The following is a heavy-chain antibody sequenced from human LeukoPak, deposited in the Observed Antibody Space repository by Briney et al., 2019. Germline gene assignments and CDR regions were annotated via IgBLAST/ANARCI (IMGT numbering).Heavy chain of an antibody. D-gene: IGHD1-20*01. CDR3: AKNVNGGNWYYFDH. CDR2: IYSGGST. CDR1: GFTVSSNY. Sequence: GGSLRLSCAASGFTVSSNYMSWVRQAPGKGLEWVSVIYSGGSTYYADSVKGRFTISRDNSKNTLYLQMNSLRAEDTAVYYCAKNVNGGNWYYFDHWGQGTLVTVSS. J-gene: IGHJ4*02. V-gene: IGHV3-66*02.